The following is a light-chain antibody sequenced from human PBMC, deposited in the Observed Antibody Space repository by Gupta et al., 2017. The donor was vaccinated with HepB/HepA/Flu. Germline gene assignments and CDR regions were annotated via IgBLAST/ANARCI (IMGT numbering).Light chain of an antibody. J-gene: IGLJ2*01. Sequence: QSVLTQQPSASGTPGQRVTISCSVSSSNIGSNSVYWYQQFPGAAPKLLIYRNNHRPSGVPDRFSGSKSGTSASLAISGLRSEDEADYHCAAWDDSLNGPLFGGWTKLTVL. CDR3: AAWDDSLNGPL. V-gene: IGLV1-47*01. CDR1: SSNIGSNS. CDR2: RNN.